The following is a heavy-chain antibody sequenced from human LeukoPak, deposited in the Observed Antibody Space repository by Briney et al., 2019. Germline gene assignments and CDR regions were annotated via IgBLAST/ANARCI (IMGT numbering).Heavy chain of an antibody. CDR2: ISPNSGGT. V-gene: IGHV1-2*02. D-gene: IGHD6-6*01. CDR1: GYTFTGYY. J-gene: IGHJ4*02. CDR3: VRKSAARRTSEFDY. Sequence: AASVKVSCEASGYTFTGYYMNWVRQAPGQGLEWMGWISPNSGGTNYAQKFQGRVTMTSDTSINTGYMELSSLKSDDTAVYYCVRKSAARRTSEFDYSGQGSLVTVSS.